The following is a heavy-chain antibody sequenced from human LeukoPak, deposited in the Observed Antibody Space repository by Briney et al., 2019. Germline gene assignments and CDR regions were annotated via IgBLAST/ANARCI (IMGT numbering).Heavy chain of an antibody. CDR1: GYTFSSFA. D-gene: IGHD6-19*01. Sequence: GGSLRLSCAASGYTFSSFAMHWVRQAPGKGLEYLSAIYSDGSRTYYADSVKGRFTISRDNSKNTLYFEMSSLRVEDTAVYYCVKSPGSGWPVWGQGTLLTVSS. V-gene: IGHV3-64D*06. CDR2: IYSDGSRT. J-gene: IGHJ4*02. CDR3: VKSPGSGWPV.